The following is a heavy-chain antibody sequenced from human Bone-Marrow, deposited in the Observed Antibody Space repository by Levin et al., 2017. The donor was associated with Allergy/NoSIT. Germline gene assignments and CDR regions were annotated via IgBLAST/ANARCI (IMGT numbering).Heavy chain of an antibody. Sequence: GASVKVSCKASGGTFSTFPLSWVRQVPGQRLEWMGKITPMIDIVHYAQKLKGRVTITADKSTGTAYMELSSLRSEDTAIYYCAKGGEMFDPWGQGTLVTVSS. V-gene: IGHV1-69*04. CDR3: AKGGEMFDP. J-gene: IGHJ5*02. D-gene: IGHD5-12*01. CDR2: ITPMIDIV. CDR1: GGTFSTFP.